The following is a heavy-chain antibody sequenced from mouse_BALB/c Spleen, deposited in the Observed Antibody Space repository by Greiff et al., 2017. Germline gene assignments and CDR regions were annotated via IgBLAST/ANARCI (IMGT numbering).Heavy chain of an antibody. CDR2: IWSGGST. V-gene: IGHV2-2*02. CDR3: AGGDYDPYWYFDD. Sequence: VKLQESGPGLVQPSQSLSITCTVSGFSLTSYGVHWVRQSPGKGLEWLGVIWSGGSTDYNAAFISRLSISKDNSKSQVFFKMNSLQANDTAIYYCAGGDYDPYWYFDDWGAGTTVTVSS. D-gene: IGHD2-4*01. CDR1: GFSLTSYG. J-gene: IGHJ1*01.